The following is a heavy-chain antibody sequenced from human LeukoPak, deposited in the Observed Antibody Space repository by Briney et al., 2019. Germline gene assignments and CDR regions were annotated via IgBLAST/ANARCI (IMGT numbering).Heavy chain of an antibody. Sequence: GGSLRLSCAASGFTFSSYSMNWVRQAPGKGLEWVSSISSSSSYTYYADSVKGRFTISRDTAKNSLYMQMNSLRAEDTAVYYCASVKGNYYYYMDVWGKGTTVTVSS. CDR2: ISSSSSYT. D-gene: IGHD3-10*01. V-gene: IGHV3-21*01. CDR1: GFTFSSYS. J-gene: IGHJ6*03. CDR3: ASVKGNYYYYMDV.